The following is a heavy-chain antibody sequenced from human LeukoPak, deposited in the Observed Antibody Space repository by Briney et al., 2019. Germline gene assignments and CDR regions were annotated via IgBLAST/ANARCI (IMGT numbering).Heavy chain of an antibody. V-gene: IGHV4/OR15-8*01. J-gene: IGHJ4*02. CDR3: ATNGFYSLDN. CDR1: GDSITDDHW. CDR2: IHHRSSA. Sequence: PSETLSLTCFVSGDSITDDHWWSWVRQSPGQGLEWIGEIHHRSSATYNPSLKSRVTISVDASKNQLSLILSSVIAADTAVYFCATNGFYSLDNWGQGTLVTVSS. D-gene: IGHD3-22*01.